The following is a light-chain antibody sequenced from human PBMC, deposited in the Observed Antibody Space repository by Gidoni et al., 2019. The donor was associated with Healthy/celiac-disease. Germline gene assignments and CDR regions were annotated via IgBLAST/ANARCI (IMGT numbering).Light chain of an antibody. J-gene: IGLJ3*02. CDR1: DIGSKS. CDR3: QVWDSSSDHWV. V-gene: IGLV3-21*02. CDR2: DDS. Sequence: SYVLTQPPSVSVAPGPTARITCGGNDIGSKSVHWYQQKPGQAPVLVVYDDSDRPSGIPARFSGSNSGNTATLTISRVEAGDEADYYCQVWDSSSDHWVFGGGTKLTVL.